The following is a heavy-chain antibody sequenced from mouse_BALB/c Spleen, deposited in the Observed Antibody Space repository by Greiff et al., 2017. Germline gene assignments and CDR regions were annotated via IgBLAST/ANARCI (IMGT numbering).Heavy chain of an antibody. CDR3: ARTPPHAMDY. CDR2: IDPANGNT. CDR1: GFNIKDTY. Sequence: EVKLMESGAELVKPGASVKLSCTASGFNIKDTYMHWVKQRPEQGLEWIGRIDPANGNTKYDPKFQGKATITADTSSNTAYLQLSSLTSEDTAVYYCARTPPHAMDYWGQGTSVTVSS. V-gene: IGHV14-3*02. J-gene: IGHJ4*01.